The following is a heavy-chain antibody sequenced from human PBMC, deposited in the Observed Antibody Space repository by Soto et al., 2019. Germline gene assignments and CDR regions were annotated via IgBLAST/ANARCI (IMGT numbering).Heavy chain of an antibody. V-gene: IGHV3-23*01. CDR2: ISGSGGST. CDR3: AKDLGFDIVTGYHPGATFDM. CDR1: GFTFSSYA. D-gene: IGHD3-9*01. Sequence: GGSLRLSCAASGFTFSSYAMSWVRQAPGKGLEWVSTISGSGGSTYDADSVKGRFTISRDTSKKTLYLQMNNLRGDDTAVYYCAKDLGFDIVTGYHPGATFDMWGQGTMVTVSS. J-gene: IGHJ3*02.